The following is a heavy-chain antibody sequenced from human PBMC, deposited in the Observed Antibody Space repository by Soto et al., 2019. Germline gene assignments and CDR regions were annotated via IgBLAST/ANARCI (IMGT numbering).Heavy chain of an antibody. CDR3: ARAFTPLHYCGGVSCYSDFGY. V-gene: IGHV3-33*01. D-gene: IGHD2-15*01. J-gene: IGHJ4*02. CDR1: GFTFSSYG. CDR2: IWYDGSNK. Sequence: QVQLVESGGGVVQPGRSLRLSCAASGFTFSSYGMHWVRQAPGKGLEWVAVIWYDGSNKYYADSVKGRFTISRDNSKNPLYPKITRLGAEDRAVFYWARAFTPLHYCGGVSCYSDFGYWGKGTLVPVPS.